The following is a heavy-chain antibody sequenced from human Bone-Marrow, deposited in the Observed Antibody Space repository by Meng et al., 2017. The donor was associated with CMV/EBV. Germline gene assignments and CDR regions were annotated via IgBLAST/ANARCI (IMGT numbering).Heavy chain of an antibody. J-gene: IGHJ5*02. Sequence: SETLSRTCTVSGGSISSYYWSWIRQPPGKGLEWIGYIYYSGSTNYNPSLKSRVTISVDTSKNQFSLKLSSVTAADTAVYYCARGLRYSSPYNWVDPWGQGTLVTVSS. V-gene: IGHV4-59*08. CDR2: IYYSGST. D-gene: IGHD6-6*01. CDR1: GGSISSYY. CDR3: ARGLRYSSPYNWVDP.